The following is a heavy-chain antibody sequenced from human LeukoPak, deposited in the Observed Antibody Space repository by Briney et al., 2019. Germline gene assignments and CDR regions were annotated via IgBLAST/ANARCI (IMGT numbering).Heavy chain of an antibody. V-gene: IGHV4-39*01. Sequence: SETLSLTCTVSGGSISSSSYYWGWIRQPPGKGLEWIGSIYYSGSTYYNPSLKSRVTISVDTSKNQFSLKLSSVTAADTAVYYCARSGSDIDYWGQGTLVTVSS. CDR2: IYYSGST. J-gene: IGHJ4*02. D-gene: IGHD5-12*01. CDR3: ARSGSDIDY. CDR1: GGSISSSSYY.